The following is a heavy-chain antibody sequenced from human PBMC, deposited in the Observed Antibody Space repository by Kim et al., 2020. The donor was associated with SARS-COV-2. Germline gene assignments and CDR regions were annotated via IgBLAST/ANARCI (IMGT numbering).Heavy chain of an antibody. CDR1: GGSFSGYY. D-gene: IGHD3-10*01. CDR2: INHSGST. V-gene: IGHV4-34*01. Sequence: SETLSLTCAVYGGSFSGYYWSWIRQPPGKGLEWIGEINHSGSTNYNPSLKSRVTISVDTSKNQFSLKLSSVTAADTAVCYCARGRRYYGSGRGFDPWGQGTLVTASS. CDR3: ARGRRYYGSGRGFDP. J-gene: IGHJ5*02.